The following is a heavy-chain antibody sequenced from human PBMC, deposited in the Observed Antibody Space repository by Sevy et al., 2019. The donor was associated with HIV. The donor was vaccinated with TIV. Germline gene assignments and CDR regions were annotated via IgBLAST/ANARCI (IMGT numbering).Heavy chain of an antibody. CDR1: GFNFSTYS. CDR2: ISRSSRTI. J-gene: IGHJ4*02. V-gene: IGHV3-48*01. D-gene: IGHD5-18*01. CDR3: AIEEAENGYGSYYLEY. Sequence: GGSLRLSCAASGFNFSTYSINWVRQSPGKGLEWVSYISRSSRTIYYADSVKGRFTISRDNGKKSLCLQMNSLRAEDTAVYYCAIEEAENGYGSYYLEYWGQGPQVPIS.